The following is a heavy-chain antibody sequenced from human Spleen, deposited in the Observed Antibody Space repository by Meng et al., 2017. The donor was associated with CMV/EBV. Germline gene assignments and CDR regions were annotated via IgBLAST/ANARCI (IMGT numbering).Heavy chain of an antibody. Sequence: GESLKISCAASGFTFKNYWMSWVRQAPGKGLEWVANMNQDGSEKYIADSVKGRFTISRDNAKNSLYLQLNSLRAEDTAVYYCARDSPIFGVADDAFDVWGQGTMVTVSS. J-gene: IGHJ3*01. CDR3: ARDSPIFGVADDAFDV. CDR1: GFTFKNYW. V-gene: IGHV3-7*01. CDR2: MNQDGSEK. D-gene: IGHD3-3*02.